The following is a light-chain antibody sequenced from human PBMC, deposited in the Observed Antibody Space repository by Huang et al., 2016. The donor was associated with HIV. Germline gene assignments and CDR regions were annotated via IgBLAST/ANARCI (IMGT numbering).Light chain of an antibody. CDR2: NAS. J-gene: IGKJ3*01. CDR1: QSVSSK. V-gene: IGKV3-15*01. CDR3: QQYNNWPPL. Sequence: EIVMTQSPATLSVSPGERATLSCRASQSVSSKLAWYQQKPGQAPRLLIFNASTRATGIPARFSGSGSGTEFTLTISSLQSEDFAVYYCQQYNNWPPLFGPGTKVDIK.